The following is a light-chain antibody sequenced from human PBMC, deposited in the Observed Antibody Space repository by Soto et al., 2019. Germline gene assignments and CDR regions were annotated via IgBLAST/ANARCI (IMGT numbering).Light chain of an antibody. Sequence: AIQMTQSPSSLSAFVGDRVTITCRASQGIRNDLGWYQQKPGKAPKLLIYVASSLQSGVPSRFSGSGSGTDFTLTISSPQPEDFATYYCLQHYNYPRTFGQGTKVEIK. CDR2: VAS. J-gene: IGKJ1*01. V-gene: IGKV1-6*01. CDR3: LQHYNYPRT. CDR1: QGIRND.